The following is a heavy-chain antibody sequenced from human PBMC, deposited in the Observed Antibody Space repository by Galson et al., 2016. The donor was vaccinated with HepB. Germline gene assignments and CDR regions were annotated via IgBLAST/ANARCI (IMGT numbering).Heavy chain of an antibody. CDR2: ISGGGDTT. D-gene: IGHD1-1*01. CDR3: AKVTGGRGTECGDY. J-gene: IGHJ4*02. CDR1: GFTFSNYP. Sequence: SLRLSCAASGFTFSNYPMNWVRQAPGKGLEWISDISGGGDTTYYADSVKGRFTISRDNSKNTLYLQMASLRAEDTAIYYCAKVTGGRGTECGDYWGQGTLVTVSS. V-gene: IGHV3-23*01.